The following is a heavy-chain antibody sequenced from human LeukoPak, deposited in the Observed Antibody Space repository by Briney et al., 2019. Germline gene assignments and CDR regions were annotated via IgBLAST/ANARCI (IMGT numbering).Heavy chain of an antibody. CDR3: ARDHVSAYYYGSGSFYFDY. D-gene: IGHD3-10*01. J-gene: IGHJ4*02. V-gene: IGHV3-21*01. Sequence: GSLRLSCAASGFTFSSYSMNWVRQAPGKGLEWVSSISSSSSYIYYADSVKGRFTISKDNAKNSLYLQMNSLRAEDTAVYYCARDHVSAYYYGSGSFYFDYWGQGTLVTVSS. CDR2: ISSSSSYI. CDR1: GFTFSSYS.